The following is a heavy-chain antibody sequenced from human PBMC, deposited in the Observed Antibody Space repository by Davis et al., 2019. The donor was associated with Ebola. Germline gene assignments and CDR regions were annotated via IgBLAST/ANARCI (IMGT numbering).Heavy chain of an antibody. D-gene: IGHD4-23*01. CDR1: GFTFSNHA. V-gene: IGHV3-21*01. Sequence: PGGSLRLSCAASGFTFSNHAINWVRQAPGEGLEWVSSIGSEGNYIYYADSVKGRFTISRDNAKNLVFLQMNSLRAEDTAVYYCARAYGYGGDYWGQGTLVTVSS. CDR3: ARAYGYGGDY. J-gene: IGHJ4*02. CDR2: IGSEGNYI.